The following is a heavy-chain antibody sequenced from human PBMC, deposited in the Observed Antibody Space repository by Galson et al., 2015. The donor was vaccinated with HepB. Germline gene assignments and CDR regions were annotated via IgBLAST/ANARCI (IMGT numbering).Heavy chain of an antibody. Sequence: SLRLSCAASGFTVNNNYMRWVRQAPGKGLEWVSLSYRGGTPHHADPVKGRFTISRDSSRNTLSLQMNSLRLEDTAVYYCARGMAGSSWPMDVWGQGTTVTVSS. D-gene: IGHD6-13*01. V-gene: IGHV3-66*02. CDR2: SYRGGTP. J-gene: IGHJ6*02. CDR3: ARGMAGSSWPMDV. CDR1: GFTVNNNY.